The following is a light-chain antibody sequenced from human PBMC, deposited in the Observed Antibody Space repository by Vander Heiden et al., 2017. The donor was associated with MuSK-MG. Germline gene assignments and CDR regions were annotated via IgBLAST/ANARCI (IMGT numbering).Light chain of an antibody. CDR2: EVS. J-gene: IGLJ3*02. CDR1: SSDVGGYNY. CDR3: SSYTSSSTWV. Sequence: QSALTQPASVSGSPGQPLTISCTGTSSDVGGYNYVSWYQQHPGKAPKLMIYEVSKRPSGVSNRFSGSKSGNTASLTISGLQAEDEADYYCSSYTSSSTWVFGGGTKLTVL. V-gene: IGLV2-14*01.